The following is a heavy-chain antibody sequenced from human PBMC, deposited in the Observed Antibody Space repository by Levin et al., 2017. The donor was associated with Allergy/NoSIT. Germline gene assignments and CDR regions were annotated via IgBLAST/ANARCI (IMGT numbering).Heavy chain of an antibody. CDR2: IYYSGST. V-gene: IGHV4-39*01. D-gene: IGHD3-9*01. CDR3: ARANYDILTGDVDAFDI. J-gene: IGHJ3*02. Sequence: SETLSLTCTVSGGSISSSSYYWGWIRQPPGTGLEWIGSIYYSGSTYYSPSLKSRVTISVDTSKNQFSLKLSSVTAADTAVYYCARANYDILTGDVDAFDIWGQGTMVTVSS. CDR1: GGSISSSSYY.